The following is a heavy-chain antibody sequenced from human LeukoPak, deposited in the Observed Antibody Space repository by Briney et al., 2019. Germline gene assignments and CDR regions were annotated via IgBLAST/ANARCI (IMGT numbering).Heavy chain of an antibody. J-gene: IGHJ4*02. CDR3: ASQDYGPVDY. D-gene: IGHD4-17*01. CDR1: GGSISSSSYY. V-gene: IGHV4-39*01. Sequence: SETLSLTCTVSGGSISSSSYYWGWIRQPPGKGLEWIGSIYYSGTTYYNPSLKSRVTISVDTSKNQFSLKLSSVTAADTAVYYCASQDYGPVDYWGQGTLVTVSS. CDR2: IYYSGTT.